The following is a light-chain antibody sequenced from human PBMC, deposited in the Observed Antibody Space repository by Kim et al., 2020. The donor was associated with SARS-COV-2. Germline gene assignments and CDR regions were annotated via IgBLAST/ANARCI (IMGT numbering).Light chain of an antibody. J-gene: IGLJ3*02. V-gene: IGLV2-14*03. CDR1: SSDGGGYNY. CDR2: DVS. CDR3: SSYTSSSTGV. Sequence: GESINISCTGTSSDGGGYNYVSWYQQHPGKAPKLMIYDVSNRPSGVSNRFSGSKSGNTASLTSSGLQAGDEADYYCSSYTSSSTGVFGGGTQLTVL.